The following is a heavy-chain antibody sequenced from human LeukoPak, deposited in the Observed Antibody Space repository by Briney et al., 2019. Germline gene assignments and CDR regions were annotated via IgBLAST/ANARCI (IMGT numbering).Heavy chain of an antibody. CDR2: ISSSSSYI. Sequence: GGSLRLSCAASGFTFSSYSMNWVCQAPGKGLGWVSSISSSSSYIYYADSVKGRFTISRDNAKNSLYLQMNSLRAEDTAVYYCARGPLGYSYGYDAFDIWGQGTMVTVSS. D-gene: IGHD5-18*01. J-gene: IGHJ3*02. CDR1: GFTFSSYS. CDR3: ARGPLGYSYGYDAFDI. V-gene: IGHV3-21*01.